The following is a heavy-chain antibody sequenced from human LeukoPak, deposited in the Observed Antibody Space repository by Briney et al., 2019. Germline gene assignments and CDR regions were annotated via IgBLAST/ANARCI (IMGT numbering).Heavy chain of an antibody. V-gene: IGHV3-48*04. CDR3: TRDGAVAGD. D-gene: IGHD6-19*01. CDR2: ISSSSSII. Sequence: GALRLSCAASGFSFSVYSMNWVRQAPGKGLEWLSYISSSSSIIYYAESVKGRFTISRDDAKNSLYLQMNSLRAEDTAVYYCTRDGAVAGDWGQGTLVTVSS. CDR1: GFSFSVYS. J-gene: IGHJ4*02.